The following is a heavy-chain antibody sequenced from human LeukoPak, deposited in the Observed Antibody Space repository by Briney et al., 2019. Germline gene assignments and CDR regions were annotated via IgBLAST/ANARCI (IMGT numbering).Heavy chain of an antibody. J-gene: IGHJ5*02. CDR3: ARARRPMTTVNNWFDP. CDR2: INPNSGGT. D-gene: IGHD4-11*01. Sequence: GASVKVSCKASGYTFTGYYMHWVRQAPGQGLEWMGWINPNSGGTNYAQKFQGRFTMTRDTSISTAYMELSRLRSDDTAVYYCARARRPMTTVNNWFDPWGQGTLVTVSS. CDR1: GYTFTGYY. V-gene: IGHV1-2*02.